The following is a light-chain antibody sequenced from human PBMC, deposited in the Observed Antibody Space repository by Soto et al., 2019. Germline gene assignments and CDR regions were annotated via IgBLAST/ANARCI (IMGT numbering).Light chain of an antibody. CDR3: QQYNNWPRST. CDR1: QSAGSN. J-gene: IGKJ4*01. CDR2: GAS. Sequence: EIVMTQSPATLSVSPGEIATLSCRASQSAGSNLAWYQQKRGQPPRLLIHGASTRATGVPVRFSGSGSGTEFTLTISSLQSEDYALYFCQQYNNWPRSTFGGGTKVEMK. V-gene: IGKV3-15*01.